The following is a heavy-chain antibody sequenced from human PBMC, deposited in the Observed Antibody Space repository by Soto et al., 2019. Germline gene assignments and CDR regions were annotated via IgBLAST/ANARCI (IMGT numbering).Heavy chain of an antibody. Sequence: ASVKVSCKASGYTFTSYFMHWVRQAPGQGLEWLGIINLSVGSTSYAQKLQGRVTMTRNTSISTAFMELSSLGYEDTAIYYCTKGTRTTDVWGQGTTVTVSS. CDR1: GYTFTSYF. V-gene: IGHV1-46*04. CDR3: TKGTRTTDV. D-gene: IGHD1-7*01. CDR2: INLSVGST. J-gene: IGHJ6*02.